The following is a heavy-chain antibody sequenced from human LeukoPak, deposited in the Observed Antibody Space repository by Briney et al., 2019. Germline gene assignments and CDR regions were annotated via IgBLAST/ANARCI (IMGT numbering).Heavy chain of an antibody. V-gene: IGHV3-30*18. CDR1: GFTFSHYG. CDR3: AKADYGDFTFDY. CDR2: ISYDGKKK. D-gene: IGHD4-17*01. Sequence: GGSLRLSCAASGFTFSHYGMHWVRQAPGKGLEWVALISYDGKKKHYTESVKGRFGISRDNSKNTLDLQMSSLRVDDTAVYYCAKADYGDFTFDYWGRGTLVTVSS. J-gene: IGHJ4*02.